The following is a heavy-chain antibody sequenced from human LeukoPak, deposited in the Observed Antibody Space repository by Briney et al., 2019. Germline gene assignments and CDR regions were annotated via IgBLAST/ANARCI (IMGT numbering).Heavy chain of an antibody. CDR2: ISAYKGNT. D-gene: IGHD3-10*01. CDR1: GYTFTSYG. CDR3: ARAGITMVRGVIITKYYFDY. Sequence: ASVKVSCKASGYTFTSYGISWVRQAPGQGLEWMGWISAYKGNTNYAQKLQGRVTMTTDTSTSTAYMELRSLRSDDTAVYYCARAGITMVRGVIITKYYFDYWGQGTLVTVSS. J-gene: IGHJ4*02. V-gene: IGHV1-18*01.